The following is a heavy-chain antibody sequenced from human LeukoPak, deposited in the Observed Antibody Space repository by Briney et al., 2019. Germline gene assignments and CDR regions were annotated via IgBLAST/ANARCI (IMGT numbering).Heavy chain of an antibody. CDR1: GGSISSYY. CDR2: IYYSGST. V-gene: IGHV4-59*01. CDR3: ARGRYYYDSSGEFDFDY. J-gene: IGHJ4*02. Sequence: SETLSLTCTVSGGSISSYYWSWIRQPPGKGLEWIGYIYYSGSTNYNPSLKSRVTISVDTSKNQFSLKLSSVTAADTAVYYCARGRYYYDSSGEFDFDYWGQGTLVTVSS. D-gene: IGHD3-22*01.